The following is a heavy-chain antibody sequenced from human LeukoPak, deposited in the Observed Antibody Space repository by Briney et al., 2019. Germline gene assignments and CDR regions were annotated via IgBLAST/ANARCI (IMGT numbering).Heavy chain of an antibody. J-gene: IGHJ4*02. CDR1: GFTFSSYA. CDR3: AKDLYGDYEGDY. CDR2: ITGSGDNT. Sequence: GGSLRLSCAVSGFTFSSYAMSWVRQAPGKGLEWVSTITGSGDNTYYADSVKGGFTISRDNSKNTLNLQMNSLRAEDTAVYYCAKDLYGDYEGDYWGQGTLVTVSS. D-gene: IGHD4-17*01. V-gene: IGHV3-23*01.